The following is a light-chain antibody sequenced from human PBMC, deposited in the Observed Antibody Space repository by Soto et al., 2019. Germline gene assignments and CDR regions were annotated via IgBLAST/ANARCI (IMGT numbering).Light chain of an antibody. CDR1: QGISNY. CDR3: QKYNSAPLT. J-gene: IGKJ3*01. CDR2: AAS. Sequence: DIQMTQSPSSLSASVGDRVTITCRASQGISNYLAWYQQKPGKVPKLLMYAASTLQAGVPSRFSGSGAGTDFTLTISSLQPEDVAIYYYQKYNSAPLTFGPGTKVDIK. V-gene: IGKV1-27*01.